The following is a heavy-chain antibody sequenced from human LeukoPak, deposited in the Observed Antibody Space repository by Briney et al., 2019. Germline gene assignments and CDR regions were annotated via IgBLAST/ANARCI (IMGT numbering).Heavy chain of an antibody. J-gene: IGHJ4*02. D-gene: IGHD6-19*01. CDR2: ISGSGGST. Sequence: GGSLRLSCAASGFSFSNYGMSWVRQAPGKGLEWVATISGSGGSTYYADFVKGRFTISRDNSRNTLYVHLSSLRAEDTAVYYCAKAPRRESSGWSFYFDYWGQGTLVSVSS. CDR1: GFSFSNYG. V-gene: IGHV3-23*01. CDR3: AKAPRRESSGWSFYFDY.